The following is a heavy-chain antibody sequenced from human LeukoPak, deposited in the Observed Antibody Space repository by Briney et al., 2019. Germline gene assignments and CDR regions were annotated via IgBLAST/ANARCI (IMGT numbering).Heavy chain of an antibody. J-gene: IGHJ4*02. CDR3: ATTNGGFFDQ. D-gene: IGHD2-8*01. CDR2: IKQDGSEK. V-gene: IGHV3-7*01. Sequence: GGSLRLSCAASGLTSSRYWMSWVRQAPGKGLEWVANIKQDGSEKNFVDSVEGRFTISRDNAKNSLYLQMNSLRAEDTAVYYCATTNGGFFDQWGQGTLVTVSS. CDR1: GLTSSRYW.